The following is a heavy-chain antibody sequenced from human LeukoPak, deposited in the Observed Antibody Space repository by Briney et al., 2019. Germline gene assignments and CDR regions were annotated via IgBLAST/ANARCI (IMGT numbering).Heavy chain of an antibody. CDR1: GGTFSSYA. D-gene: IGHD5-24*01. J-gene: IGHJ4*02. CDR3: ARDPARWLQGYYFGY. V-gene: IGHV1-69*04. CDR2: IIPILGIA. Sequence: GASVKVSCKASGGTFSSYAISWVRQAPGQGLEWMGRIIPILGIANYAQKFQGRVTITADKSTSTAYMELRSLRSDDTAVYYCARDPARWLQGYYFGYWGQGTLVTVSS.